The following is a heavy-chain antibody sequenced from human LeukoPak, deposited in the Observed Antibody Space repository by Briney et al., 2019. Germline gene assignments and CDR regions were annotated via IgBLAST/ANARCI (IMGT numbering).Heavy chain of an antibody. CDR2: IYTSGST. J-gene: IGHJ5*02. Sequence: SETLSLTCTVSGGSFSSSYWSWIRQPAGKGLEWIGRIYTSGSTNFNPSLKSRVTISIDKSKNQISLKRNSVTAADTAVYYCARGYSGNYLRFDPWGQGTLVTVSS. CDR1: GGSFSSSY. V-gene: IGHV4-4*07. D-gene: IGHD1-26*01. CDR3: ARGYSGNYLRFDP.